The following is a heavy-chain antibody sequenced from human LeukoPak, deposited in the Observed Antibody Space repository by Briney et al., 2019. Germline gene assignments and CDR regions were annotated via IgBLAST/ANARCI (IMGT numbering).Heavy chain of an antibody. CDR2: IYYSGST. CDR3: ARVLVGATTGYYYYYMDV. Sequence: SETLSLTCTVSGGSISSYYWSWIRQPPGKGLEWIGNIYYSGSTNYNPSLKSRVTISVDTSKNQFSLKLSSVTAADTAVYYCARVLVGATTGYYYYYMDVWGKGTTVTISS. J-gene: IGHJ6*03. D-gene: IGHD1-26*01. V-gene: IGHV4-59*01. CDR1: GGSISSYY.